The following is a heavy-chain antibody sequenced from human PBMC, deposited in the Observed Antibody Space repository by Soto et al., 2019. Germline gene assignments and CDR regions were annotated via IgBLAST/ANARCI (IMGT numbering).Heavy chain of an antibody. D-gene: IGHD2-21*02. CDR3: AKVQEFCGFNCYIVDS. V-gene: IGHV3-23*01. CDR2: IRSSGGHT. J-gene: IGHJ4*02. Sequence: GGSLRLSCVASGFTFSNSAMSWVRHVPGKGLEWAAGIRSSGGHTNYADSAKGRFTISRDNSKDTLYLQMNSLRAEDTALYYCAKVQEFCGFNCYIVDSWGQGVLVTVSS. CDR1: GFTFSNSA.